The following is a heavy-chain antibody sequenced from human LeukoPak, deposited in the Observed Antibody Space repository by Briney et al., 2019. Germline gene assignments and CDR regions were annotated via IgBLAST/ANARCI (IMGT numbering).Heavy chain of an antibody. CDR2: ISWNSGSI. Sequence: GGSLRLSCAASGFTFDDYAMHWVRQAPGKGLEWVSGISWNSGSIGYADSVKGRFTISRDNAKNTLYLQMNSLRAEDTAVYYCARGTYYVDYWGQGTLVTVSS. J-gene: IGHJ4*02. CDR3: ARGTYYVDY. V-gene: IGHV3-9*01. CDR1: GFTFDDYA.